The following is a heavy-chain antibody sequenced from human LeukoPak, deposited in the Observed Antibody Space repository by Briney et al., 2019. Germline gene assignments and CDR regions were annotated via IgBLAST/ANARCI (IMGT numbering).Heavy chain of an antibody. CDR1: EYTFASYA. D-gene: IGHD5-18*01. CDR2: INAGNGNT. CDR3: ARGRLQLLLGADFFYYMDV. V-gene: IGHV1-3*03. Sequence: ASVKVSCKASEYTFASYAIHWVRQAPGQSLEWMGWINAGNGNTKYSQEFQGRVTITRDTSATTVYMELSSLRSEDMAVYYCARGRLQLLLGADFFYYMDVWGKGTTVIISS. J-gene: IGHJ6*03.